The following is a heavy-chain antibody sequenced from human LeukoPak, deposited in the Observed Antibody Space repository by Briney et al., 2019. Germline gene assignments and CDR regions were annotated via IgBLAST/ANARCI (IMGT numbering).Heavy chain of an antibody. J-gene: IGHJ2*01. CDR2: IYYSGST. V-gene: IGHV4-39*07. Sequence: PSETLSLTRTVSGGSISSSSYYWGWIRQPPGKGLEWIGSIYYSGSTYYNPSLKSRVTISVDTSKNQFSLKLSSVTAADTAVYYCARDLRDGYCSSTSCSYFDLWGRGTLVTVSS. D-gene: IGHD2-2*01. CDR3: ARDLRDGYCSSTSCSYFDL. CDR1: GGSISSSSYY.